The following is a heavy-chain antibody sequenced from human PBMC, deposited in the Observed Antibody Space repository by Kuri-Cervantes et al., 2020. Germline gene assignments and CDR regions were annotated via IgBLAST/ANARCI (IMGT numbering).Heavy chain of an antibody. D-gene: IGHD4-23*01. CDR3: ARVTYHGGVYYYGMDV. CDR1: GGSFSGYH. J-gene: IGHJ6*02. V-gene: IGHV4-34*01. CDR2: IYHSGST. Sequence: SETLSLTCAVYGGSFSGYHWGWIRQPPGKGLEWIESIYHSGSTYYNPSLKSRVTISVDTSKNQFSLKLSSVTAADTAVYYCARVTYHGGVYYYGMDVWGQGTTVTVSS.